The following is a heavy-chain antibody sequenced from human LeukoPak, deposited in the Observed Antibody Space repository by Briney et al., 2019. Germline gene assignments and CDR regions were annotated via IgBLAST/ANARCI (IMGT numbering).Heavy chain of an antibody. CDR3: ARTRSSSSGSWFDP. CDR1: GYIFSGYF. D-gene: IGHD6-6*01. CDR2: INPKSGVP. V-gene: IGHV1-2*02. J-gene: IGHJ5*02. Sequence: ASVKVSCKATGYIFSGYFIHWVRQATGQGLEWMGWINPKSGVPNYSQKFQGRVTMTRDTSISTAYMELSSLRSEDTAVYYCARTRSSSSGSWFDPWGQGTLVTVSS.